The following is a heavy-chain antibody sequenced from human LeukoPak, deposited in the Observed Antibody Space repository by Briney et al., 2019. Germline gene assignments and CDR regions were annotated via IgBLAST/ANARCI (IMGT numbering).Heavy chain of an antibody. CDR1: EFSVGSNY. CDR3: ARGPSGYGYYFDY. Sequence: GGSLRLSCAASEFSVGSNYMTWVRQAPGKGLEWVSLIYSGGSTYYADSVKGRFTISRDNSKNTLYLQMNSLRAEDTAVYYCARGPSGYGYYFDYWGQGTLVTVSS. CDR2: IYSGGST. D-gene: IGHD5-12*01. J-gene: IGHJ4*02. V-gene: IGHV3-66*01.